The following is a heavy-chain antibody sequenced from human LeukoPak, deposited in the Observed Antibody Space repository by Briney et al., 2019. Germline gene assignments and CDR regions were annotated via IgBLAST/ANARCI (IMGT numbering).Heavy chain of an antibody. V-gene: IGHV4-59*01. CDR3: ASTDILTGYYQG. Sequence: SETLSLTCTVSGGSISSYYWSWIRQPPGKGLEWIGYIYYSGSTNYNPSLKSRVTISVDTSKNQFSLKLSSVTAADTAVYYCASTDILTGYYQGWGQGTLVTVSS. J-gene: IGHJ4*02. CDR1: GGSISSYY. CDR2: IYYSGST. D-gene: IGHD3-9*01.